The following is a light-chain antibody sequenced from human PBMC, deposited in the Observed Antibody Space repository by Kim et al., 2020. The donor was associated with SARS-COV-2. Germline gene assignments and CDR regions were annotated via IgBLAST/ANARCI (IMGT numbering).Light chain of an antibody. J-gene: IGLJ3*02. CDR3: NSRDSSGNRV. CDR2: GKH. V-gene: IGLV3-19*01. Sequence: SSELTQDPVVSVALGQTVRITCQGDSLRSYYANWSQQKPGQAPLLVIYGKHNRPSGIPRRFSGSSSGNTASLTIPGAQAEDEADYYCNSRDSSGNRVFGGGTKLTVL. CDR1: SLRSYY.